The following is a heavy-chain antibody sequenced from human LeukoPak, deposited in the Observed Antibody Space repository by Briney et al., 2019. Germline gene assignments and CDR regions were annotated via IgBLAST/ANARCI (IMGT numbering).Heavy chain of an antibody. J-gene: IGHJ4*01. Sequence: VASVKVSCKASGYPFDNFGLTWVRQAPGQGLEWMGWISAYNGNTHYAQKFRGRLTLTTETSTSTAYLELRSLKSDDTAVYYCARDRVGGDFTGVSLYWGQGTLVTVSS. CDR2: ISAYNGNT. V-gene: IGHV1-18*01. CDR1: GYPFDNFG. CDR3: ARDRVGGDFTGVSLY. D-gene: IGHD4-17*01.